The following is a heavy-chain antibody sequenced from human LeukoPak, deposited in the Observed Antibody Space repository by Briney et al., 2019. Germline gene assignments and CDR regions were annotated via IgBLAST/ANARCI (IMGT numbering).Heavy chain of an antibody. CDR1: AGSLSSFY. V-gene: IGHV4-59*01. CDR2: IYYSGST. CDR3: ARDPGYYGSANYYMNV. J-gene: IGHJ6*03. Sequence: SQTLSLSCPISAGSLSSFYWSWIRQPPGEGLGWIGYIYYSGSTNYNPSRKSRVTISVDTSKNPFSLKLSSVTAADTAVYYCARDPGYYGSANYYMNVWGKGPRFTVSS. D-gene: IGHD3-10*01.